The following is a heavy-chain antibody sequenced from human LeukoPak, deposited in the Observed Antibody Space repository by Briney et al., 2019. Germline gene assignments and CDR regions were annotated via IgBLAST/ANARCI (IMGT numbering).Heavy chain of an antibody. CDR1: GFTFSSYG. V-gene: IGHV3-48*01. J-gene: IGHJ4*02. Sequence: PGGSLRLSCAASGFTFSSYGMIWARQAPGKGLEWVSYISGSGSSIYYADSVKGRFTISRDNAKNSLYLQMNSLRAEDTAVYYCARQLDSWGQGTLVTVSS. CDR2: ISGSGSSI. CDR3: ARQLDS.